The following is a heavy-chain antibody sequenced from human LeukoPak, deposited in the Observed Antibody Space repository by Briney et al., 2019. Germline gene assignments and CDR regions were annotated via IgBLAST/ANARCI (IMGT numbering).Heavy chain of an antibody. Sequence: SETLSLTCTVSGGSISSYYWSWIRQPPGKGLEWIGYTYYSGSTNYNPSLKSRVTISVDTSKNQFSLKLSSVTAADTAVYYCARHPMTANNWFDPWGQGTLVTVSS. CDR2: TYYSGST. CDR3: ARHPMTANNWFDP. CDR1: GGSISSYY. V-gene: IGHV4-59*08. D-gene: IGHD2-21*02. J-gene: IGHJ5*02.